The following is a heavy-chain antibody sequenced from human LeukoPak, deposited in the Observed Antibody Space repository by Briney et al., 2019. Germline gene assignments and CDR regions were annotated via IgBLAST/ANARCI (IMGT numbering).Heavy chain of an antibody. D-gene: IGHD5-24*01. Sequence: SETLYLTCTVSGGSISSYYWSWIRQPPGQGLEWIGYIYYSGSTNYNPSLKSRVTISVDTPKNQFSLKLSSVAAADTAVYYCARVRATESAYYFDYWGQGTLVTVSS. CDR3: ARVRATESAYYFDY. CDR2: IYYSGST. CDR1: GGSISSYY. J-gene: IGHJ4*02. V-gene: IGHV4-59*01.